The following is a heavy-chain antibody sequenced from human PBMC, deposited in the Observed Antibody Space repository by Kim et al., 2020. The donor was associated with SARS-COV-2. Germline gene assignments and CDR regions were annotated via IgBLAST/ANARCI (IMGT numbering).Heavy chain of an antibody. J-gene: IGHJ4*02. D-gene: IGHD3-9*01. Sequence: DSVKGRFTISRDNAKNSLYLQMNSLRAEDTAVYYCARAYRRYFDWLLVDYWGQGTLVTVSS. V-gene: IGHV3-21*01. CDR3: ARAYRRYFDWLLVDY.